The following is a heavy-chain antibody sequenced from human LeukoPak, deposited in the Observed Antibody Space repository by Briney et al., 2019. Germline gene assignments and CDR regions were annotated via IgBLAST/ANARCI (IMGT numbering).Heavy chain of an antibody. V-gene: IGHV3-30*04. CDR2: ISYDGSNK. CDR1: GFTFSSYA. D-gene: IGHD3-22*01. J-gene: IGHJ6*03. Sequence: PGGSLRLSCAASGFTFSSYAMHWVRQAPGKGLEWVAVISYDGSNKYYADSVKGRFTISRDNSKNTLYLQMNSLRAEDTAVYYCARESYCDSSGYRNPQGTPLNYYYYYMDVWGKGTTVTVSS. CDR3: ARESYCDSSGYRNPQGTPLNYYYYYMDV.